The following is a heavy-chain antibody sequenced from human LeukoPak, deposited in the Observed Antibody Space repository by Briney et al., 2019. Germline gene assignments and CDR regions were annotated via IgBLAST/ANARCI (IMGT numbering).Heavy chain of an antibody. CDR2: ISYDGSNK. CDR1: GFTFSSYA. V-gene: IGHV3-30-3*01. Sequence: GGSLRLCCAASGFTFSSYAMHWVRQATGKGLEWVAVISYDGSNKYYADSVKGRFTISRDNSKNTLYLQMNSLRAEDTAVYYCARVGMATTSFDYWGQGTLVTVSS. CDR3: ARVGMATTSFDY. D-gene: IGHD5-24*01. J-gene: IGHJ4*02.